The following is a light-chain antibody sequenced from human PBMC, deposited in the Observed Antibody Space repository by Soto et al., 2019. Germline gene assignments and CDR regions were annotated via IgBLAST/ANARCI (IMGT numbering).Light chain of an antibody. V-gene: IGKV3-20*01. J-gene: IGKJ1*01. CDR1: QSVSSSY. Sequence: EIVLTQSPGTLSLSPGERATLSCRASQSVSSSYLAWYQQKPGQAPRLLIYGASSRATGIPDRFSGSGSGTDFTLTISRLEPEDFAVYSCQQYGSSPGTFGQGT. CDR2: GAS. CDR3: QQYGSSPGT.